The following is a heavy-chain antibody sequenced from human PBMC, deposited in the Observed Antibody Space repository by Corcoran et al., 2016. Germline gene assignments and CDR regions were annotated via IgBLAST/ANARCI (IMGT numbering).Heavy chain of an antibody. CDR1: GYTFTSYG. Sequence: QVQLVQSGAEVKKPGASVKVSCKASGYTFTSYGISWVRQAPGQGLEWMGWISAYNGNTNYAQKLQGRVTMTTDTSTSTAYMELRSLRSDYTAVYYWARDLAGITGTALLEGCWFDPWGQGTLVTVSS. D-gene: IGHD1-20*01. V-gene: IGHV1-18*01. CDR2: ISAYNGNT. J-gene: IGHJ5*02. CDR3: ARDLAGITGTALLEGCWFDP.